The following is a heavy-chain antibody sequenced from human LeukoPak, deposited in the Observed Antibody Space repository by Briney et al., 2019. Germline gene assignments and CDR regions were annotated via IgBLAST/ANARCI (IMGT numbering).Heavy chain of an antibody. D-gene: IGHD4-11*01. J-gene: IGHJ4*02. CDR1: GYTFTSYG. V-gene: IGHV1-69*06. CDR2: IIPIFGTA. CDR3: ASVDYPRTGGY. Sequence: SVKVSCKASGYTFTSYGISWVRQAPGQGLEWMGGIIPIFGTANYAQKFQGRVTITADKSTSTAYMELSSLRSEDTAVYYCASVDYPRTGGYWGQGTLVTVSS.